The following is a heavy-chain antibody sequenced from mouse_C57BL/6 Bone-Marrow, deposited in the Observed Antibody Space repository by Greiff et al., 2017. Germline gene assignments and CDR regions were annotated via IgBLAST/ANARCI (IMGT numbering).Heavy chain of an antibody. D-gene: IGHD4-1*01. Sequence: VKLVESGAELARPGASVKLSCKASGYTFTSYGISWVKQRTGQGLEWIGEISPRSGSTNYNEKFKGKATLTADKSTSTSYMELRILTSEDSAISFCSPSNWDPFDYWGQGTSLTVSS. V-gene: IGHV1-81*01. CDR1: GYTFTSYG. CDR2: ISPRSGST. CDR3: SPSNWDPFDY. J-gene: IGHJ2*02.